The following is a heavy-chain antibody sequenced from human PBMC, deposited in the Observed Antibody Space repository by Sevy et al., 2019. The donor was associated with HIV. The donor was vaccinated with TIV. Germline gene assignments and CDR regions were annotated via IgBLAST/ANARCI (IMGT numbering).Heavy chain of an antibody. Sequence: SETLSLTCTVSGGSISSYYWSWIRQPPGKGLEWIGYIYYSGSTNYNPSLKSRVTISVDTSKNQFSLKLSSVTAADTAVYYCAREGGYCSSTSCYRWFDPWGQGTVVTVSS. J-gene: IGHJ5*02. D-gene: IGHD2-2*01. V-gene: IGHV4-59*01. CDR1: GGSISSYY. CDR3: AREGGYCSSTSCYRWFDP. CDR2: IYYSGST.